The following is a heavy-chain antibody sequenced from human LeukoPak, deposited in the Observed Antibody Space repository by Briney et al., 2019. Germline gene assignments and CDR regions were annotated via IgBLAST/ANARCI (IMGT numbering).Heavy chain of an antibody. Sequence: ASVKVSCKASGYTFTGFYMYWVRQAPGQGLEWMGWIYPNSGDTNYAQKFQGRVTMTRDTSINTAYMELGGLRYDDTAVYYCARDGQSMMVEFDLWGQGTLVTVSS. D-gene: IGHD2-15*01. CDR2: IYPNSGDT. J-gene: IGHJ4*02. CDR1: GYTFTGFY. CDR3: ARDGQSMMVEFDL. V-gene: IGHV1-2*02.